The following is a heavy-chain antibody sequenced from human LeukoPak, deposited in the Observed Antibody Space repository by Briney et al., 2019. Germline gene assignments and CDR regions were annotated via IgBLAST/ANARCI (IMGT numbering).Heavy chain of an antibody. CDR1: GGSFSGYY. V-gene: IGHV4-34*01. CDR3: AGRITMLRRFDP. Sequence: PSETLSLTCAVYGGSFSGYYWNWVRQPPGKGLEWIGEINHSGSTNYNPSLKSRVTISVDTSNNHFSLKPSSVTAADTAVYYCAGRITMLRRFDPWGQGTLVTVSS. CDR2: INHSGST. D-gene: IGHD3-10*01. J-gene: IGHJ5*02.